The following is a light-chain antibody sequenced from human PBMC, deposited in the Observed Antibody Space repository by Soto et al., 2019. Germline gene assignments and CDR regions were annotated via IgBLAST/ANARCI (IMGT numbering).Light chain of an antibody. J-gene: IGKJ1*01. CDR2: KAS. V-gene: IGKV1-5*03. CDR1: QSINDW. Sequence: DIQMTQSPSTLSASVGDRVTITCRASQSINDWLAWYQQKPGKAPILFIFKASTVEIGIPSRFSGSGSGTEFTLSISSLQPDDFATYFCQQYESFPRTFGQGTKVEIK. CDR3: QQYESFPRT.